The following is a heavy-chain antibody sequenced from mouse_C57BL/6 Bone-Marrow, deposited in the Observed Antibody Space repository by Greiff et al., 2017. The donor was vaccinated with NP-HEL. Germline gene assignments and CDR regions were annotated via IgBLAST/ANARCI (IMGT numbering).Heavy chain of an antibody. CDR2: INYDGSST. CDR1: GFTFSDYY. J-gene: IGHJ2*01. CDR3: ARDRREWSFDY. Sequence: EVKLMESEGGLVQPGSSMKLSCTASGFTFSDYYMAWVRQVPEKGLEWVANINYDGSSTYYLDSLKSRFIISRDNAKNILYLQMSSLKSEDTATYYCARDRREWSFDYWGQGTTLTVSS. V-gene: IGHV5-16*01. D-gene: IGHD1-3*01.